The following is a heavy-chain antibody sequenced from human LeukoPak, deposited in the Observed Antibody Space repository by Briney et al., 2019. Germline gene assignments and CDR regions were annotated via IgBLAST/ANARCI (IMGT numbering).Heavy chain of an antibody. Sequence: SGGSLRLSCAASEFTFSSYWMSWVRQAPGRGLEWVAGIKQDGSEKHYVDSLKGRFTISRDNPENSLYLQMNSLRVEDTAVYYCARGYSAAWGAFDIWGQGTMVTVSS. CDR1: EFTFSSYW. CDR3: ARGYSAAWGAFDI. CDR2: IKQDGSEK. V-gene: IGHV3-7*01. J-gene: IGHJ3*02. D-gene: IGHD2-2*01.